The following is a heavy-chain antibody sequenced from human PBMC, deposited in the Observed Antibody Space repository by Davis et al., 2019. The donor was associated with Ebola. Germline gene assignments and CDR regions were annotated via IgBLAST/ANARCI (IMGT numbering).Heavy chain of an antibody. J-gene: IGHJ4*02. D-gene: IGHD6-13*01. CDR1: GGSFSGYY. V-gene: IGHV4-34*01. CDR3: ARAASSSWYSVHPFDY. CDR2: INHSGST. Sequence: SETLSLTCAVYGGSFSGYYWSWIRQPPGKGLEWIGEINHSGSTNYNPSLKSRVTISVDTSKNQFSLKLSSVTAADTAVYYCARAASSSWYSVHPFDYWGQGTLVTASS.